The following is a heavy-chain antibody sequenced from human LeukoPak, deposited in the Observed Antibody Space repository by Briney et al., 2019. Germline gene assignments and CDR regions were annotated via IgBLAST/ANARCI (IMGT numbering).Heavy chain of an antibody. CDR3: ARSLGWLRTIAVAGPFAY. V-gene: IGHV1-18*01. J-gene: IGHJ4*02. CDR1: GYTFTSYG. Sequence: GASVKVSCKASGYTFTSYGISWVRQAPGQGLEWMGWISAYNGNTNYAQKLQGRVTMTTDTSTSTAYMELRSLRSDDTAVYYCARSLGWLRTIAVAGPFAYWGQGTLVTVSS. D-gene: IGHD6-19*01. CDR2: ISAYNGNT.